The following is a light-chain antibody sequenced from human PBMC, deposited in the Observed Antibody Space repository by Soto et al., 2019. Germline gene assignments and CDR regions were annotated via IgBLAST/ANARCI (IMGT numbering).Light chain of an antibody. J-gene: IGKJ1*01. Sequence: DIQMTQSPSSLSASVGDRVSITGRASQSISSYLNWYQQKPGKAPKLLIYAASSLQSGVPSRFSGSGSGTDFTLTISRLQPKDYAAYYCQQCGHSLWTLGRGTKVDIK. CDR3: QQCGHSLWT. CDR2: AAS. V-gene: IGKV1-39*01. CDR1: QSISSY.